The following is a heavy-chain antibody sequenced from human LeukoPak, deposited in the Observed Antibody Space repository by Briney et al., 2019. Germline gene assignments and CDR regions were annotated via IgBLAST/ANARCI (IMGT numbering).Heavy chain of an antibody. J-gene: IGHJ4*02. Sequence: GGSLRLSCAASGFTFGSYAMNWVRQAPGKGLVWVSRINSDGSKTSHADSVKGRFTISRDNAKNTLYLQMNGLRAEDTAVYYCAREGSLEYYFDYWGRGTLVTVSS. D-gene: IGHD3-10*01. CDR2: INSDGSKT. V-gene: IGHV3-74*01. CDR1: GFTFGSYA. CDR3: AREGSLEYYFDY.